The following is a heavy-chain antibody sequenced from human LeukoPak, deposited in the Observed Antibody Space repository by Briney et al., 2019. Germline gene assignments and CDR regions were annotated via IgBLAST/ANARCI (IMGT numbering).Heavy chain of an antibody. D-gene: IGHD2-15*01. CDR3: ARGGLGYCSGGSCPTSWFDP. V-gene: IGHV1-18*04. Sequence: ASVKVSCKASGYTFTSYYMHWVRQAPGQGLERIGWISAYNGNTNYVQKLQGRVTMTTDTSTSTAYMELRSLRSDDTAVYYCARGGLGYCSGGSCPTSWFDPWGQGILVIVSS. CDR1: GYTFTSYY. J-gene: IGHJ5*02. CDR2: ISAYNGNT.